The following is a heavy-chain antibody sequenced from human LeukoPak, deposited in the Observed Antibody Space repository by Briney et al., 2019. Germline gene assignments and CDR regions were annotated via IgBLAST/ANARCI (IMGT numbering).Heavy chain of an antibody. CDR3: ARGRKWRVNDY. J-gene: IGHJ4*02. D-gene: IGHD6-19*01. CDR2: LNLNNGNT. CDR1: GGTFSSYA. Sequence: ASVKVSCKASGGTFSSYAINWVRQATGQGLEWMGWLNLNNGNTAYTQKLQGRVTITRHTSLSTAYMEQYSLRFEDTDVYYCARGRKWRVNDYLGQGTLVTGSS. V-gene: IGHV1-8*03.